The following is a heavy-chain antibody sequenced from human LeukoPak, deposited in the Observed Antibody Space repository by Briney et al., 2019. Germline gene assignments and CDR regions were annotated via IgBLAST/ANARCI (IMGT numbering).Heavy chain of an antibody. Sequence: GSLRLSCSASGLAFSSYAMSWVRQAPGKGLEWVSTISVASNTFYADSVKGRFTISRDNSRNTVYLQMTSLRADDTAVYYCADYGVSGVRNNFYWGQGTLVTVSS. D-gene: IGHD3-3*01. J-gene: IGHJ4*02. V-gene: IGHV3-23*01. CDR3: ADYGVSGVRNNFY. CDR1: GLAFSSYA. CDR2: ISVASNT.